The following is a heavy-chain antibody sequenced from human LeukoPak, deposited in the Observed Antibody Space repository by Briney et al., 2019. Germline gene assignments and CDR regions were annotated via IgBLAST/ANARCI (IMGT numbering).Heavy chain of an antibody. V-gene: IGHV3-30-3*01. Sequence: GGSLRLSCAASGFTFSSYAMHWVRQAPGKGLEWVAVISYDGSNKYYADSVKGRFTISRDNSKNTLYLQMNSLRAEDTAVYYRARDRAYYYDSSGYAFDYWGQGTLVTVSS. CDR2: ISYDGSNK. D-gene: IGHD3-22*01. CDR1: GFTFSSYA. CDR3: ARDRAYYYDSSGYAFDY. J-gene: IGHJ4*02.